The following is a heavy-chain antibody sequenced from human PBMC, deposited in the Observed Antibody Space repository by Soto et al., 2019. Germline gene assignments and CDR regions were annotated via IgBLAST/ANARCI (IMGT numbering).Heavy chain of an antibody. CDR2: IYYSGST. CDR1: GGSISSSSYY. D-gene: IGHD3-22*01. V-gene: IGHV4-39*01. J-gene: IGHJ4*02. Sequence: QLQLQESGPGLVKPSETLSLTCTVSGGSISSSSYYWGWIRQPPGKGLEWIGSIYYSGSTYYNPSLKSRVTISVDTSKNQFSLKLSSVTAADPAVYYCARHGFTYYYDSSGYYYFDYWGQGTLVTVSS. CDR3: ARHGFTYYYDSSGYYYFDY.